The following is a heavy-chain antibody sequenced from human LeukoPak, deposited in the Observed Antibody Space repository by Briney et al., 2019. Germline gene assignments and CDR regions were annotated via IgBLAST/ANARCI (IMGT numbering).Heavy chain of an antibody. J-gene: IGHJ4*02. CDR3: ARRISDSSGYYVDY. CDR2: ISYSEST. CDR1: DGSISSYY. V-gene: IGHV4-59*08. D-gene: IGHD3-22*01. Sequence: SETLSLTCTVSDGSISSYYWSWIRQPPGKGLEWIGYISYSESTSYNPSLKSRVTISVDTSKNHFSLKLSSVAAADTAVYYCARRISDSSGYYVDYWGQGTLVTVSS.